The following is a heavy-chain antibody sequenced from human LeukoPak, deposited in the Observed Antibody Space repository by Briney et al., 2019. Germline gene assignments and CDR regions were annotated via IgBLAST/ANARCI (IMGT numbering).Heavy chain of an antibody. V-gene: IGHV4-39*01. CDR1: GGSISSSSYY. CDR2: IYYSWST. D-gene: IGHD6-13*01. CDR3: ARHDYSSSWYNWFDP. J-gene: IGHJ5*02. Sequence: SETLSLTCTVSGGSISSSSYYWGWIRQPPGKGLEWIGSIYYSWSTYYNPSLKSLVTISVDTSKNHFSLKLSSVTAEETAVYYCARHDYSSSWYNWFDPWGQGTLATVSS.